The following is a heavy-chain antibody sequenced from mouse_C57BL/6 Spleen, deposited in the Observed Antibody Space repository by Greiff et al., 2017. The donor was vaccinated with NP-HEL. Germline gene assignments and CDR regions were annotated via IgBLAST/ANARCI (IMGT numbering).Heavy chain of an antibody. CDR1: GYTFTSYW. J-gene: IGHJ2*01. CDR2: LDPSDSYT. D-gene: IGHD2-5*01. CDR3: ARAYYSKGVYFDY. Sequence: QVQLQQPGAELVMPGASVKLSCKASGYTFTSYWMHWVKQRPGQGLEWIGELDPSDSYTNYNQKFKGKSTLTVDKSSSTAYMQLSSLTSEDSAVYYCARAYYSKGVYFDYWGQGTTLTVSS. V-gene: IGHV1-69*01.